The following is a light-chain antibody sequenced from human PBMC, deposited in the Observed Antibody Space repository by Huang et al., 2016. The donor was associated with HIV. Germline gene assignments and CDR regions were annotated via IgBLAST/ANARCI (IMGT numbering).Light chain of an antibody. V-gene: IGKV3-20*01. J-gene: IGKJ4*01. CDR1: QSVSSNY. Sequence: EIVLTQSPGTLSLSPGERATLSGRASQSVSSNYLAWYQQKPGQAPRLLSYGASNRATGIPDRFSGSESGRDFTLTISRLEPEDFAVYYCQQYGSSPRTFGGGTKVEIK. CDR3: QQYGSSPRT. CDR2: GAS.